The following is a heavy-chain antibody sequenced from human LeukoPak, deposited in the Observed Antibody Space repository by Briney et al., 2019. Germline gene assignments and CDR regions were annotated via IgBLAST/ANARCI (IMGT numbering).Heavy chain of an antibody. CDR3: ARTKGFIRTPVDYFDY. Sequence: PSETLSLTCTVSGGSISSGGYYWSWIRQHPGKGLEWIGYIYYSGSTYYNPSLKSRVTISVDTSKNQFSLKLSSVTAADTAVYYCARTKGFIRTPVDYFDYWGQGTLVTVSS. J-gene: IGHJ4*02. D-gene: IGHD3-10*01. V-gene: IGHV4-31*03. CDR1: GGSISSGGYY. CDR2: IYYSGST.